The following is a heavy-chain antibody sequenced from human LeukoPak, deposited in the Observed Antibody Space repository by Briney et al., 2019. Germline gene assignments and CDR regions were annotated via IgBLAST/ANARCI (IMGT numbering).Heavy chain of an antibody. CDR1: AYTFSIFG. CDR2: ISAYKGKT. CDR3: ARQEDAGYYGFDV. Sequence: SVKLSCKVSAYTFSIFGMSWVRQAPGQGFEWMGWISAYKGKTNYAQKLQGIVTMTTETATTTAYMELRSLRTDDTAGYYCARQEDAGYYGFDVWGQGTMVIVSS. V-gene: IGHV1-18*01. J-gene: IGHJ6*01.